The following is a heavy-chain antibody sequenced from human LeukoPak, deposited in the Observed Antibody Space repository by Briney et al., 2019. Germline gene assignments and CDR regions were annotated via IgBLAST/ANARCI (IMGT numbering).Heavy chain of an antibody. CDR3: ARGPGTKKHAFDI. V-gene: IGHV1-8*01. CDR2: MNPNSGNT. J-gene: IGHJ3*02. Sequence: GASVKVTCKASGYTFTNYDINWVRQATGQGLEWMGWMNPNSGNTGYAQKFQGRVIMTRNTSVSTAYMELSSLRSEETAVYYCARGPGTKKHAFDIWGQGTMVTVSS. D-gene: IGHD2-8*01. CDR1: GYTFTNYD.